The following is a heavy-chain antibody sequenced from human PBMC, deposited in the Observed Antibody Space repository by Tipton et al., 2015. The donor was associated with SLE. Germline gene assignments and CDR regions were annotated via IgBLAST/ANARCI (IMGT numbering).Heavy chain of an antibody. CDR2: ISRTSGSK. J-gene: IGHJ5*02. V-gene: IGHV3-9*01. D-gene: IGHD3-10*01. CDR1: GFTFDDYA. Sequence: RSLRLSCVVSGFTFDDYAMHWVRQAPGKGLEWVSGISRTSGSKGYADSVKGRFTISRDNAKNSLYLQMNSLRVEDTAVYFCAGDDYASGITWGQGTLVTVSS. CDR3: AGDDYASGIT.